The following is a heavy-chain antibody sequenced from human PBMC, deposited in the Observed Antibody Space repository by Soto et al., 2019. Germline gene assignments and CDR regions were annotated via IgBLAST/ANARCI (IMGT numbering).Heavy chain of an antibody. D-gene: IGHD2-2*01. Sequence: SETLSLTCAVSGGSISSSNWWSWVRQPPGKGLEWIGEIYHSGSTNYNPSLKSRVTISVDKSKNQFSLKLSSVTAADTAVYYCARDNIVVVPAAHEGYNWFDPWGQGTLVTVSS. J-gene: IGHJ5*02. CDR3: ARDNIVVVPAAHEGYNWFDP. CDR1: GGSISSSNW. CDR2: IYHSGST. V-gene: IGHV4-4*02.